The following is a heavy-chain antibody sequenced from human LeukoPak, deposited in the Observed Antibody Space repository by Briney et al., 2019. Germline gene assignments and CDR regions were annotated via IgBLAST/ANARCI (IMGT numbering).Heavy chain of an antibody. J-gene: IGHJ5*02. D-gene: IGHD3-22*01. Sequence: GGSLRLSCAASGFTFSSYWMSWVRQAPGKGLEWVANIKQDGSEKYYVDSVKGRFTISRDNAKNSLYLQMNSLRAEDTAVYYCARIVGLRYYDSSGYSTWCEGTLVTVSS. CDR1: GFTFSSYW. CDR2: IKQDGSEK. V-gene: IGHV3-7*01. CDR3: ARIVGLRYYDSSGYST.